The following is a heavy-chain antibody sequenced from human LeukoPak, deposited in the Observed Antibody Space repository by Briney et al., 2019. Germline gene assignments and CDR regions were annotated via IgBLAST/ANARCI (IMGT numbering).Heavy chain of an antibody. J-gene: IGHJ1*01. CDR2: ISANNDNT. D-gene: IGHD1-26*01. Sequence: ASVKVSCKASGYPFRTYGISWVRQAPGQGLEWMGWISANNDNTNYAQKLQGRVTMTTDTSTSTAYMELRSLSSDDTAVYYCTRASLSGSYYSHHWGQGTLVTVSS. CDR3: TRASLSGSYYSHH. V-gene: IGHV1-18*01. CDR1: GYPFRTYG.